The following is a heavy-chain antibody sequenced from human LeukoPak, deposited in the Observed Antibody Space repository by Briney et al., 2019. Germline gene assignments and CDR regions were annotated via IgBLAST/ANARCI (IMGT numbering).Heavy chain of an antibody. J-gene: IGHJ4*02. D-gene: IGHD1-26*01. CDR3: ARDSSKIVGATPY. V-gene: IGHV3-30*03. CDR2: ISYEDGTNK. CDR1: GFAFSDHY. Sequence: GGSLRLSCAASGFAFSDHYMTWVRQAPGKGLEWVAAISYEDGTNKYYADSVKGRFTISRDNSKYTVYLEMNSLRVGDTAVYYCARDSSKIVGATPYWGQGTLVTVSS.